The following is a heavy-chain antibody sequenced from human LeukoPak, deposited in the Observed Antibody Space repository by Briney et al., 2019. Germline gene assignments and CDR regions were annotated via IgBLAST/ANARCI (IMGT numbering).Heavy chain of an antibody. CDR3: ARTLLAYYDFWSGSFEY. CDR2: IYTSGST. CDR1: GGSISSGSYY. J-gene: IGHJ4*02. V-gene: IGHV4-61*02. D-gene: IGHD3-3*01. Sequence: SETLSLTCTVSGGSISSGSYYWSWIRQPAGKGLEWIGRIYTSGSTNYNPSLKSRVTISVDTSKNQFSLKLSSVTAADTAVYYCARTLLAYYDFWSGSFEYWGQGTLVTVSS.